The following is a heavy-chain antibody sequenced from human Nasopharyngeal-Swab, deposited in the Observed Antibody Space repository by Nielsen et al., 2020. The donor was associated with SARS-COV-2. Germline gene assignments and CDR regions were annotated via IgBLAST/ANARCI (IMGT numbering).Heavy chain of an antibody. Sequence: SETLSLTCTVSGGSISSSSYYWGWIRQPPGKGLEWIGTIYYSGTTYYNPSLKSRVTISVDTSKNQCSLRLSSVTAADTATYYCASLPYCSSDTCYPIDLWGQGTLVTVSS. D-gene: IGHD2-2*01. CDR3: ASLPYCSSDTCYPIDL. V-gene: IGHV4-39*07. CDR1: GGSISSSSYY. CDR2: IYYSGTT. J-gene: IGHJ5*02.